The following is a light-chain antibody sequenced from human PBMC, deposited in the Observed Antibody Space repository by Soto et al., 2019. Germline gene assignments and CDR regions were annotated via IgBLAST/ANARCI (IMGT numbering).Light chain of an antibody. J-gene: IGLJ2*01. V-gene: IGLV1-47*02. CDR3: AAWDDRLSVA. CDR1: SSNIGAGYA. Sequence: QSVLTQPPSVSGAPGQRVTISCAGSSSNIGAGYAVHWYQQLPGKAPKLLIYNNNQRPSGVPDRFSGSKSGTSASLAISGLRSEDEADYYCAAWDDRLSVAFGGGTKLTVL. CDR2: NNN.